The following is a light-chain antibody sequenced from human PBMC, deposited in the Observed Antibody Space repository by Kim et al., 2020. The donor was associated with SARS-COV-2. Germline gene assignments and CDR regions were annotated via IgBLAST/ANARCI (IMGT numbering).Light chain of an antibody. CDR3: QQYGSSPWT. V-gene: IGKV3-20*01. CDR1: QSISSGY. CDR2: DTS. J-gene: IGKJ1*01. Sequence: SPGERATLSCRASQSISSGYLAWYQQKPGQAPRLLIYDTSSRATGIPDRFSGSGSETDFTLTISRLEPEDFAVYHCQQYGSSPWTFGQGTKVEIK.